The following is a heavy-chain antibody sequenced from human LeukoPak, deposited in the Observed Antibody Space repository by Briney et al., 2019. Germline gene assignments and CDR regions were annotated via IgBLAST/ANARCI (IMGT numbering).Heavy chain of an antibody. V-gene: IGHV1-69*05. Sequence: SVKVSCTASRGTFSNLAFSWVRHAPGQGLEWMGGIIPAFGTPSYPQRFHGRVTISTDESTSSVYMELSGLRSEDTAVYYCSSRGGSTSSLDSWGQGTLV. CDR3: SSRGGSTSSLDS. CDR1: RGTFSNLA. CDR2: IIPAFGTP. D-gene: IGHD6-6*01. J-gene: IGHJ4*02.